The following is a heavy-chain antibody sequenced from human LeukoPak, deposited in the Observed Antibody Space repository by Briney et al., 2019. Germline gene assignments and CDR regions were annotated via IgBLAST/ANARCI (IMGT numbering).Heavy chain of an antibody. CDR1: GFAFSSYT. CDR3: ARDQRSESYYPWGWFDP. Sequence: TGGSLRLSCAASGFAFSSYTMTWVHQAPGKGLEWVSAVSGNGGNTFHADSVRGRFTISRDNSKNTLYLQMNSLRPEDTAVYYCARDQRSESYYPWGWFDPWGQGTLVTVSS. CDR2: VSGNGGNT. J-gene: IGHJ5*02. V-gene: IGHV3-23*01. D-gene: IGHD1-26*01.